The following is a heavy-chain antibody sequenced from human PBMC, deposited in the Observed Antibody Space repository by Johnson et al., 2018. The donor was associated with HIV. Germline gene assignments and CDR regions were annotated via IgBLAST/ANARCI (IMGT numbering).Heavy chain of an antibody. D-gene: IGHD6-13*01. Sequence: QEQLVESGGGVVQPGGALRLSCAASGFSFSSYGMHWVRQAPGKGLEWVAFIRYDGSNDYADSVKGRLSISRDSSKNTLYLQMNSRRAEDTAVYYCAKDSLRGSSWYGDGFDIWGQGTMVTVSS. V-gene: IGHV3-30*02. CDR2: IRYDGSN. CDR3: AKDSLRGSSWYGDGFDI. J-gene: IGHJ3*02. CDR1: GFSFSSYG.